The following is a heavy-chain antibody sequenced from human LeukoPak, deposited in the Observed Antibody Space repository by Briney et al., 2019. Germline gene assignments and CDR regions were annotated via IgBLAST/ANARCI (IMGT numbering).Heavy chain of an antibody. CDR2: FDPEDGET. D-gene: IGHD6-19*01. CDR1: GYTLTELS. V-gene: IGHV1-24*01. CDR3: AREVAVPGVNAFDI. J-gene: IGHJ3*02. Sequence: ASVKVSCKVSGYTLTELSMHWVRQAPGKGLEWMGGFDPEDGETIYAQKFQGRVTMTEDTSTDTAYMELSWLRSDDTAVYYCAREVAVPGVNAFDIWGQGTRVTVSS.